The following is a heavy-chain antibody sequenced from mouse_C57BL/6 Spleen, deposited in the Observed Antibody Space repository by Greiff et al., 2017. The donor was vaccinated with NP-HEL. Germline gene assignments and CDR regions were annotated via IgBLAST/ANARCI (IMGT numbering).Heavy chain of an antibody. J-gene: IGHJ3*01. CDR1: GYTFTSYW. CDR3: AREGWGLLRFAY. D-gene: IGHD2-3*01. Sequence: VQLQQPGAELVRPGTSVKLSCKASGYTFTSYWMHWVKQRPGQGLEWIGVIDPSDSYTNYNQKFKGKATLTVETSSSTAYMQLSRLTSEDSAVYYCAREGWGLLRFAYWGQGTLVTVSA. V-gene: IGHV1-59*01. CDR2: IDPSDSYT.